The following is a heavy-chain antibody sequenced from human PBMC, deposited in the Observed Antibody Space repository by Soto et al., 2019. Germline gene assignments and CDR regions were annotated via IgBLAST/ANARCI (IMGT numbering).Heavy chain of an antibody. J-gene: IGHJ6*02. D-gene: IGHD4-17*01. CDR1: GYTFTSYG. V-gene: IGHV1-18*01. Sequence: SVKVSCKASGYTFTSYGISWVRQAPGQGLEWMGWISAYNGNTNYAQKLQGRVTMTTDTSTSTAYMELRSLRSDDTAVYYCARVGSYGDSGPYYYYYGMDVWGQGTTVTVSS. CDR3: ARVGSYGDSGPYYYYYGMDV. CDR2: ISAYNGNT.